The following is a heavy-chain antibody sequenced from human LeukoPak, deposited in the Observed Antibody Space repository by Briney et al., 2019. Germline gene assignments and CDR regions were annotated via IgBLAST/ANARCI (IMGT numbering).Heavy chain of an antibody. CDR2: ISAYNGNT. D-gene: IGHD4-17*01. CDR3: ARDRTTVTTYYFDY. CDR1: GYTFTSYG. V-gene: IGHV1-18*01. J-gene: IGHJ4*02. Sequence: ASVKVSCKAFGYTFTSYGISWVRQAPGQGLEWMGWISAYNGNTNYAQKLQGRVTMTTDTSTSTAYMELRSLRSDDTAVYYCARDRTTVTTYYFDYWGQGTPVTVSS.